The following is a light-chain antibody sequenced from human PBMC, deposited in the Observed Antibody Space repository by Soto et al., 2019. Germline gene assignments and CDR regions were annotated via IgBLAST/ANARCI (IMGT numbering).Light chain of an antibody. CDR1: KSDVGSFNA. CDR2: EVT. J-gene: IGLJ1*01. CDR3: CSRGGISPTYV. Sequence: SVLTPPSSLAGAPWQAVAPSPPGNKSDVGSFNAVSWYQQDPGKAPKLIIYEVTKRPSGVSDRFSGSKSGNTASLTISGLRAEDEADYHCCSRGGISPTYVFGTGTKVTVL. V-gene: IGLV2-23*02.